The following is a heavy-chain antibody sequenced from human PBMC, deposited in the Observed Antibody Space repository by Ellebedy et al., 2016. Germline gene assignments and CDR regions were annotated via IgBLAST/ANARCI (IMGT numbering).Heavy chain of an antibody. D-gene: IGHD4-17*01. CDR3: ARETSRSLTVTTSFFI. CDR2: IIPILGIA. CDR1: GGTFSSYA. J-gene: IGHJ3*02. Sequence: SVKVSXXASGGTFSSYAISWVRQAPGQGLEWMGRIIPILGIANYAQKFQGRVTITADKSTSTAYMELSSLRSEDTAVYYCARETSRSLTVTTSFFIWGQGTMVTVSS. V-gene: IGHV1-69*04.